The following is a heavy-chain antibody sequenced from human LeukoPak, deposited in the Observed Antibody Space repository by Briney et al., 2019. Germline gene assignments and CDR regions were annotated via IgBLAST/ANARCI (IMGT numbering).Heavy chain of an antibody. J-gene: IGHJ4*02. CDR2: IWYDGSNK. CDR3: ATDRPGGGWSYDY. CDR1: RFTFNNYA. V-gene: IGHV3-30*02. D-gene: IGHD6-19*01. Sequence: GGSLRLSCAASRFTFNNYAMSWVRQAPGKGLEWVTFIWYDGSNKYYADSVKGRFTISRDNSKNTLYLQMNSLRAEDTAVYYCATDRPGGGWSYDYWGQGTLVTVSS.